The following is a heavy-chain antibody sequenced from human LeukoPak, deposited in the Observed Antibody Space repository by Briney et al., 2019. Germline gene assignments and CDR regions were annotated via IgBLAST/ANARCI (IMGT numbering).Heavy chain of an antibody. CDR1: GGSISSYY. CDR2: IYTSGST. Sequence: SETLSLTCTVSGGSISSYYWSWIRQPPGKGLEWIGYIYTSGSTNYNPSLKSRVTISVDTSKNQFSLKLSSVTAADTAVYYCARLRVRITMVRGIHYYYYYMDVWGKGTTVTVSS. J-gene: IGHJ6*03. V-gene: IGHV4-4*09. CDR3: ARLRVRITMVRGIHYYYYYMDV. D-gene: IGHD3-10*01.